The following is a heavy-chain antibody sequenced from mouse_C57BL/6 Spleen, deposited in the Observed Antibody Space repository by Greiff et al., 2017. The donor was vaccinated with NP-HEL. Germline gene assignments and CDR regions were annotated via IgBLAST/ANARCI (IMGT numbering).Heavy chain of an antibody. D-gene: IGHD1-1*01. Sequence: VKLQQSGAELVKPGASVKISCKASGYAFSSYWMNWVKQRPGKGLEWIGQIYPGDGDTNYNGKFKGKATLTADKSSSTAYMQLSSLTSEDSAVYFCARSHYYGSSYYFDDWGQGTTLTVSS. V-gene: IGHV1-80*01. CDR1: GYAFSSYW. J-gene: IGHJ2*01. CDR3: ARSHYYGSSYYFDD. CDR2: IYPGDGDT.